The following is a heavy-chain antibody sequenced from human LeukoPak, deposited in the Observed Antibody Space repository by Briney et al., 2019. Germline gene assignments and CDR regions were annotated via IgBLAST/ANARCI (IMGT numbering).Heavy chain of an antibody. Sequence: GRSLRLSCAASGFTFSSYSMNWVRQAPGKGLEWVSSISSSSSYIYYADSVKGRFPISRDNAKNSLYLQMNSLRAEDTAVYYCATGARYVVVPAAPFDYWGQGTLVTVSS. D-gene: IGHD2-2*01. J-gene: IGHJ4*02. V-gene: IGHV3-21*01. CDR1: GFTFSSYS. CDR2: ISSSSSYI. CDR3: ATGARYVVVPAAPFDY.